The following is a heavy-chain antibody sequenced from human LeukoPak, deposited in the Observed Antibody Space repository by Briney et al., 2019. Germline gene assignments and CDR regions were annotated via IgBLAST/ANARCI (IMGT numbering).Heavy chain of an antibody. CDR2: MSPKSGNA. CDR1: GYSFSNSD. CDR3: ARGEGWTYSHEYFHP. D-gene: IGHD2-15*01. Sequence: GASVKVSCKASGYSFSNSDINWVRQATGQGLEWMGWMSPKSGNAGYAHNFQGRLTFTRNTSITTAYMELSSLTSDDTAVYYCARGEGWTYSHEYFHPWGQGTVVTVSS. V-gene: IGHV1-8*03. J-gene: IGHJ1*01.